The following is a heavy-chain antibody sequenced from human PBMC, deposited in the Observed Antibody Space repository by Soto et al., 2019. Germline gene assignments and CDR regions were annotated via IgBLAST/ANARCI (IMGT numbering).Heavy chain of an antibody. CDR3: AHSLLWFGESNDAFDI. J-gene: IGHJ3*02. D-gene: IGHD3-10*01. CDR1: GFSLSTSGVG. Sequence: QITLKESGPTLVKPTQTLTLTCTFSGFSLSTSGVGVGWIRQPPGKALEWLALIYWDDDKRYSPSLKSRLTITKDTSKNQVVLTMTNMDPVDTATYYCAHSLLWFGESNDAFDIWGQGTMVTVSS. CDR2: IYWDDDK. V-gene: IGHV2-5*02.